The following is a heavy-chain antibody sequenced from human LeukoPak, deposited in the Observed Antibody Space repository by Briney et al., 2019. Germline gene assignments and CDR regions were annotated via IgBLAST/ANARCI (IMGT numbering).Heavy chain of an antibody. V-gene: IGHV3-21*01. CDR2: ISSSSSYI. CDR3: ARMDIVVVPAATPHYYYYYGMDV. J-gene: IGHJ6*02. CDR1: GFTFSSYS. D-gene: IGHD2-2*03. Sequence: PGGSLRLSCAASGFTFSSYSMNWARQAPGKGLEWVSSISSSSSYIYYADSVKGRFTISRDNAKNSLYLQMNSLRAEDTAVYYCARMDIVVVPAATPHYYYYYGMDVWGQGTTVTVAS.